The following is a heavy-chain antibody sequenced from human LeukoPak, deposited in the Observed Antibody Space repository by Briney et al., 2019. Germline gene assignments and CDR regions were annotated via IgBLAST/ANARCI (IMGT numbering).Heavy chain of an antibody. Sequence: GGSLRLSCAASGFTFSSYAMHWVRQAPGKGLEWVAVISYDGSNKYYADSVKGRFTISRDNSQNTLYLQMNSLRPEDTAVYYCARDNCSSTSCNWGRDYYYYYMDVWGKGTTVTVSS. D-gene: IGHD2-2*01. CDR3: ARDNCSSTSCNWGRDYYYYYMDV. V-gene: IGHV3-30-3*01. J-gene: IGHJ6*03. CDR2: ISYDGSNK. CDR1: GFTFSSYA.